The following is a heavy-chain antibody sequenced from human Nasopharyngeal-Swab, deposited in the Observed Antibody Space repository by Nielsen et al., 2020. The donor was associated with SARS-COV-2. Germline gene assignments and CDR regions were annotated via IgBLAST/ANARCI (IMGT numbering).Heavy chain of an antibody. V-gene: IGHV4-39*07. CDR1: GGSISSSSYY. Sequence: SETLSLTCTVSGGSISSSSYYWGWIRQPPGKGLEWIGSIYHSGSTYYNPSLKSRVTISVDTSKNQFSLKLSSVTAADTAVYYCARTVTPAASVAEYWGQGTLVTVSS. CDR2: IYHSGST. J-gene: IGHJ4*02. CDR3: ARTVTPAASVAEY. D-gene: IGHD2-2*01.